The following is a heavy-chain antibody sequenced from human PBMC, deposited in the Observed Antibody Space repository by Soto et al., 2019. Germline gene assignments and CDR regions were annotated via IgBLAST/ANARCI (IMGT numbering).Heavy chain of an antibody. CDR2: IYHSGST. J-gene: IGHJ5*02. D-gene: IGHD6-6*01. CDR1: GGSISSGYYY. CDR3: ARERPDGARLDP. V-gene: IGHV4-30-4*01. Sequence: SETLSVTCTVSGGSISSGYYYWSWIRQPPGKGLEWIGYIYHSGSTYYNPSLKSRVTISVDTSKNQFSLKLSSVTAADTAVYYCARERPDGARLDPWGQGTLVTVS.